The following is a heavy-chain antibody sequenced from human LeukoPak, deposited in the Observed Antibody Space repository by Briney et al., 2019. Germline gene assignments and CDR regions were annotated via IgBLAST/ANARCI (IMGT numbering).Heavy chain of an antibody. Sequence: SGGSLRLSCTASGFTFSDYSVSWVRQAPGKGLEWVANIKEDGSEKYYVDSVKGRFTISRDNAKNSLYLQMNSLRAEDTAVYYCARGGDVLRFLEWSGNNWFDPWGQGTLVTVSA. CDR3: ARGGDVLRFLEWSGNNWFDP. D-gene: IGHD3-3*01. J-gene: IGHJ5*02. CDR1: GFTFSDYS. CDR2: IKEDGSEK. V-gene: IGHV3-7*04.